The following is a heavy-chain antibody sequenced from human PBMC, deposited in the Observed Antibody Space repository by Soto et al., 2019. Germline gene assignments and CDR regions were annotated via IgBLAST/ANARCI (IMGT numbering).Heavy chain of an antibody. Sequence: XESLRLSCAASGFTFSNYGMHWVRQAPGKGLEWVAIISFDGNNKYYSDSVKGRFTISRDNSKNMVFLQMNSLRPEDTAVYYCVKPKEHFYDSSPGETWGQGTPVTVSS. CDR2: ISFDGNNK. CDR3: VKPKEHFYDSSPGET. J-gene: IGHJ5*02. CDR1: GFTFSNYG. V-gene: IGHV3-30*18. D-gene: IGHD3-22*01.